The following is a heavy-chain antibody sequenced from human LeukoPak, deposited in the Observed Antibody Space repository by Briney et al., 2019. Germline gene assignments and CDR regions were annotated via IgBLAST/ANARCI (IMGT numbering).Heavy chain of an antibody. V-gene: IGHV4-39*07. Sequence: SETLSLTCSVSGGSIRSLGYSWGWIRQPPGKGLEWIASMYYTGTTYYNPSLKSRVTMSVDTSKNQFSLNLTSVTAADTAVFYCARSVSAYAGRGWFDPWGQGTLDTVSS. CDR1: GGSIRSLGYS. D-gene: IGHD5-12*01. J-gene: IGHJ5*02. CDR2: MYYTGTT. CDR3: ARSVSAYAGRGWFDP.